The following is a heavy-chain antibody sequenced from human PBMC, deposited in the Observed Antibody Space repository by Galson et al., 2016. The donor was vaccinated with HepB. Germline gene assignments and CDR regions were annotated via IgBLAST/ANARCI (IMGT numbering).Heavy chain of an antibody. CDR2: IKSKTAVGTT. J-gene: IGHJ4*02. Sequence: LRLSCAASGFNFADAWMNWVRQAPGKGLEWVGRIKSKTAVGTTDYAAPVKGRFTISRGDSKNTLYLQMNSLKTEDTAMYYCVTRGGENNWGPGTLVTVSS. V-gene: IGHV3-15*01. D-gene: IGHD2-21*01. CDR3: VTRGGENN. CDR1: GFNFADAW.